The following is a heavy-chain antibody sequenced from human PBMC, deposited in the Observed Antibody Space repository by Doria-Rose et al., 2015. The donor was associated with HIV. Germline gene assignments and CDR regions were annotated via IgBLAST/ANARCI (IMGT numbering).Heavy chain of an antibody. Sequence: QVTLKESGPVLVKPTETLTLTCTVSGGSLSSPGMGVSWIRQPPVNALEWLAYMFSDDERSYKASLKSRLTISRGTSKSQVVLTMTDMDPVDTATYYCARIKSSRWYHKYYFDFWGQGTLVIVSA. CDR3: ARIKSSRWYHKYYFDF. J-gene: IGHJ4*02. CDR1: GGSLSSPGMG. D-gene: IGHD6-13*01. V-gene: IGHV2-26*01. CDR2: MFSDDER.